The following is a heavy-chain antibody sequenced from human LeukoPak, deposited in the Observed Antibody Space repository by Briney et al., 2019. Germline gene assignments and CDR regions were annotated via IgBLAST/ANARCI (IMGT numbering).Heavy chain of an antibody. CDR3: ARGSRGYSYG. V-gene: IGHV4-61*01. CDR1: GGSISSSSYY. J-gene: IGHJ4*02. Sequence: SETLSLTCTVSGGSISSSSYYWSWIRQPPGKGLEWIGYIYYSGSTNYNPSLKSRVTISVDTSKNQFSLKLSSVTAADTAVYYCARGSRGYSYGWGQGTLVTVSS. D-gene: IGHD5-18*01. CDR2: IYYSGST.